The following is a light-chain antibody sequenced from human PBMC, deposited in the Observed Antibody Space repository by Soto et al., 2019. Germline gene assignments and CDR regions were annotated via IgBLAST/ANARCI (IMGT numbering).Light chain of an antibody. CDR1: QGISIH. J-gene: IGKJ1*01. V-gene: IGKV1D-8*01. Sequence: VIWVTQSPSLLSASTGDRVTINCRVSQGISIHLAWYQQKPGKAPELLIYDASTLQSGVPSRFSGSGSGTDFTLTISWLQSEDFATYYCQQYNTFPWTFGQGTKVENK. CDR2: DAS. CDR3: QQYNTFPWT.